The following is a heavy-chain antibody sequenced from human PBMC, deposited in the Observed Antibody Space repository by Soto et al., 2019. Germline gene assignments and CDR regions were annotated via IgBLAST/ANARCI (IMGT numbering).Heavy chain of an antibody. CDR2: ISYDGSNK. CDR3: AKDSAVAGSADFDY. Sequence: GGSLRLSCAASGFTFSSYGMHWVRQAPGKGLEWVAVISYDGSNKYYADSVKGRFTISRDNSKNTLYLQMNSLRAEDTAVYYCAKDSAVAGSADFDYWGQGTLVTVS. D-gene: IGHD6-19*01. CDR1: GFTFSSYG. J-gene: IGHJ4*02. V-gene: IGHV3-30*18.